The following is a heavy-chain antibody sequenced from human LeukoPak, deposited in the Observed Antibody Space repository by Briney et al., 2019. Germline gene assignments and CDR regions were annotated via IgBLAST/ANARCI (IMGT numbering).Heavy chain of an antibody. V-gene: IGHV4-39*01. CDR3: ARRSPYSTGRSSYFDY. J-gene: IGHJ4*02. D-gene: IGHD2-8*02. CDR2: IYYSGNT. Sequence: TSSETLSLACTVSGDSISTSNSYWGWIRQPPGKGLEWIGSIYYSGNTYYNASLKSRVTISVDTSKNQFSLKLTSVTAADTAVYYCARRSPYSTGRSSYFDYWGQGALVTVSS. CDR1: GDSISTSNSY.